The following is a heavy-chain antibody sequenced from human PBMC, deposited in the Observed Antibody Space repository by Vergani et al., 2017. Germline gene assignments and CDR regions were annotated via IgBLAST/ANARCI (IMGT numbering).Heavy chain of an antibody. V-gene: IGHV1-69*04. CDR3: ARAAAAVPGRFDP. Sequence: QVPGQGLEWMGRIIPILGIANYAQKFQGRVTITADKSTSTAYMELSSLRSEDTAVYYCARAAAAVPGRFDPWGQGTLVTVSS. D-gene: IGHD6-13*01. CDR2: IIPILGIA. J-gene: IGHJ5*02.